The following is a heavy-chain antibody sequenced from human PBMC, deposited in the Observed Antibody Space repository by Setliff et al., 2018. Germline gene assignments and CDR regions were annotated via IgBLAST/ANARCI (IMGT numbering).Heavy chain of an antibody. CDR1: GGSFSGYY. CDR3: ARTNYYDSSTYFNWFDP. J-gene: IGHJ5*02. D-gene: IGHD3-22*01. CDR2: IYHSGST. Sequence: SETLSLTCAVYGGSFSGYYGGWNRQPPGKGREWSGSIYHSGSTYYNPSLKSRVTMSVDTSKNQFSLKLSSVTAADTAVYYCARTNYYDSSTYFNWFDPWGQGTLVTVSS. V-gene: IGHV4-38-2*01.